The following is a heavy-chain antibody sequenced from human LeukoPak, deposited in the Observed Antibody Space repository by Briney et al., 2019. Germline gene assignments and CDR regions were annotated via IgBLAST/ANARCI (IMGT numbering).Heavy chain of an antibody. V-gene: IGHV3-11*01. CDR1: GFTFSDYY. CDR3: ARPRLHYYYYYMDV. Sequence: GGSLTLSCAASGFTFSDYYMSWIRQAPGKGLEWVSYISSSGSTIYYADSVKGRFTISRDNAKNSLYLQMNSLRAEDTAVYYCARPRLHYYYYYMDVWGKGTTVTVSS. J-gene: IGHJ6*03. CDR2: ISSSGSTI.